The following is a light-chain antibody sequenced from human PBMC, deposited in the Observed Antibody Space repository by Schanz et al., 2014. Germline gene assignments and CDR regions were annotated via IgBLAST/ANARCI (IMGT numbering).Light chain of an antibody. Sequence: QSALTQPASVSGSPGQSVTISCTGTSSDVGGYNYVSWYQHHPGKAPKLLIYDVTKRPSGVPDRFSGSKSGNTASLTVSGLQAEDEADYYCSSNGGVNIYVFGTGTKLTVL. CDR2: DVT. CDR3: SSNGGVNIYV. CDR1: SSDVGGYNY. J-gene: IGLJ1*01. V-gene: IGLV2-8*01.